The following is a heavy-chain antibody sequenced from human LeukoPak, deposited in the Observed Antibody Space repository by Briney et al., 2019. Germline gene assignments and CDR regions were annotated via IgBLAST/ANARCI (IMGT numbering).Heavy chain of an antibody. CDR2: IYSGGNT. J-gene: IGHJ4*02. CDR1: GFTVSSNY. CDR3: ARGTYYYEDSGFYFDY. Sequence: GGSLRLSCAASGFTVSSNYMSWVRQAPGKGLEWVSVIYSGGNTYYADSVKGRFTTSRDNSKNTLYLQMNSLRAEDTAVYYCARGTYYYEDSGFYFDYWGLGTLVTVSS. V-gene: IGHV3-53*01. D-gene: IGHD3-3*01.